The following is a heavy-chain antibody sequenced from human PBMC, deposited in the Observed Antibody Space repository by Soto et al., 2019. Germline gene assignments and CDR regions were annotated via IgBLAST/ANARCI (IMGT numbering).Heavy chain of an antibody. J-gene: IGHJ6*03. CDR1: GYTFTSYG. CDR2: ISAYNGNT. Sequence: QVQLVQSGAEVKKPGASVKVSCKASGYTFTSYGISWVRQAPGRGLEWMGWISAYNGNTNYAQKLQGRVTMTTDTSTSTAYMELRSLRSDDTAVYYCARDSDEGGYYYYYYMDVWGKGTTVTVSS. V-gene: IGHV1-18*01. CDR3: ARDSDEGGYYYYYYMDV.